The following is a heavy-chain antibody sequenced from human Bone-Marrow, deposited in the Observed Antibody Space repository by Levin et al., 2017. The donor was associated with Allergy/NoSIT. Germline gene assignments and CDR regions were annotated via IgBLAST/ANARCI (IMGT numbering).Heavy chain of an antibody. CDR2: INAGTGNT. CDR3: ASHKRDSFWGHFDY. V-gene: IGHV1-3*01. J-gene: IGHJ4*02. D-gene: IGHD7-27*01. CDR1: GYTFKTYA. Sequence: ASVKVSCKASGYTFKTYAIHWLRQAPGQSPEWMGWINAGTGNTKFSPRFQDRITITRDTSATTSYMQLSGLRSEDTAVYYCASHKRDSFWGHFDYWGQGALVTVSS.